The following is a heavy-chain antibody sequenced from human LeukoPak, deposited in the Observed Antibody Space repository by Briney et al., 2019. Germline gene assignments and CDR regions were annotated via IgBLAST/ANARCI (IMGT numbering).Heavy chain of an antibody. D-gene: IGHD2-2*01. V-gene: IGHV4-59*01. CDR2: IYYSGST. CDR3: ARGVVPAAPTLFAY. Sequence: SETLSLTCTVSGGSISSYYWSWIRQPPGKGLGWIGYIYYSGSTNYNPSLKSRVTISVDTSKKQFSLKLSSVTAADTAVYYCARGVVPAAPTLFAYWGQGTLVTVSS. CDR1: GGSISSYY. J-gene: IGHJ4*02.